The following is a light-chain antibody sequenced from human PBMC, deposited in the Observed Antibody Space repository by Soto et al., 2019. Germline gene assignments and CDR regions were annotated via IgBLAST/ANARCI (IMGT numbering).Light chain of an antibody. J-gene: IGKJ5*01. CDR1: QSVSSN. CDR3: QQYNNWPFS. V-gene: IGKV3-15*01. CDR2: DVS. Sequence: EIVMTQSPSTLSVYPGERATLSCRASQSVSSNLAWYQQKPGQSPRLLIYDVSIRATGVPARFSGTGSETDFTLTISGLQSEDSAVYFCQQYNNWPFSFGQGTRLENK.